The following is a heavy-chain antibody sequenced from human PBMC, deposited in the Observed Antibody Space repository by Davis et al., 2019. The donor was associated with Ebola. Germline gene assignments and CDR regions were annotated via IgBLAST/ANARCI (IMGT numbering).Heavy chain of an antibody. CDR3: ARAQFPTTSDH. J-gene: IGHJ4*02. CDR1: GYTFTNYG. D-gene: IGHD1-1*01. Sequence: ASVKVSCKASGYTFTNYGITWVRQAPGQGLEWMGWINPHNGNTTYAQNVQGRVTMTTDTSTSTAYMEVGSLKSDDTAVYYCARAQFPTTSDHWGQGTLVTVSS. CDR2: INPHNGNT. V-gene: IGHV1-18*04.